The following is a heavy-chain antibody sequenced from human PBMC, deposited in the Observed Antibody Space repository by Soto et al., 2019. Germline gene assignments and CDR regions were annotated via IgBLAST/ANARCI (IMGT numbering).Heavy chain of an antibody. CDR2: ISSSSSTI. J-gene: IGHJ6*02. CDR3: ARDHNDLSGSYYLYYYGMDV. D-gene: IGHD1-26*01. CDR1: GFTFSSYS. Sequence: GGSLRLSCAASGFTFSSYSMNWVRQAPGKGLEWVSYISSSSSTIYYADSVKGRFTISRDNAKNSLYLQMNSLRDEDTAVYYCARDHNDLSGSYYLYYYGMDVWGQGTTVTVSS. V-gene: IGHV3-48*02.